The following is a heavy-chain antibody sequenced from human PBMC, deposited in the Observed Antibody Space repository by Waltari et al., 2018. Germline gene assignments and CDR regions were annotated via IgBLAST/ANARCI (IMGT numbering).Heavy chain of an antibody. J-gene: IGHJ5*02. CDR2: INHSGST. D-gene: IGHD4-17*01. Sequence: QVQLQQWGAGLLKPSETLSLTCAVYGGSFRGYYWSWIRQPPGKGLEWIGEINHSGSTNYNPSLKSQVTISVDTSKNQFSLKLSSVTAADTAVYYCARDPDYGGAWGWFDPWGQGTLVTVSS. CDR1: GGSFRGYY. V-gene: IGHV4-34*01. CDR3: ARDPDYGGAWGWFDP.